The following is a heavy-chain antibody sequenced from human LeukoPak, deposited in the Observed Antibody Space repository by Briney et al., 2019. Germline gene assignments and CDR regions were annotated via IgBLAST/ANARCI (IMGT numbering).Heavy chain of an antibody. CDR1: GYTLTELS. J-gene: IGHJ5*02. CDR2: FDPEDGET. V-gene: IGHV1-24*01. Sequence: SVKVSYKVSGYTLTELSMHWVRHAPLQGLVWLVRFDPEDGETNYEQNFQGRVTMTEDTSTDTAYMELSSLRSEDTAVYYCATGGSGWYDWFDPWGQGTLVTVSS. CDR3: ATGGSGWYDWFDP. D-gene: IGHD6-19*01.